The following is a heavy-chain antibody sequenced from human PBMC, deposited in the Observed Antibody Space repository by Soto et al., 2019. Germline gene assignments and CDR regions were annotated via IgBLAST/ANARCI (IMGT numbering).Heavy chain of an antibody. CDR2: IYWDGDK. CDR1: GFSLSTSRGG. J-gene: IGHJ1*01. Sequence: QITLKESGPTLVKPTQTLTLTCTFSGFSLSTSRGGVGWVRQPPGKALEWLTFIYWDGDKRYSPSLKSRPTTNKDTLKNQVVLPMTQMDPVDTAKYFRGTRPEEGIVVGKYFQHGGQGTLVTVSS. V-gene: IGHV2-5*02. CDR3: GTRPEEGIVVGKYFQH. D-gene: IGHD3-22*01.